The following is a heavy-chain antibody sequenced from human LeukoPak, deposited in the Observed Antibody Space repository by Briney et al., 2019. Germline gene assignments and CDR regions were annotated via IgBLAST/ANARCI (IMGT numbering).Heavy chain of an antibody. Sequence: GGSLRHSRAASVFTLSNALMSWVRQAPGKGLEWVGRIKSKTDGGTTDYALPVKGRFTISRYDSKNTLYLQMNSLKTEDTAVYYSTTARGYSYGSSYFDYWGQGTLVTVSS. J-gene: IGHJ4*02. V-gene: IGHV3-15*01. D-gene: IGHD5-18*01. CDR1: VFTLSNAL. CDR2: IKSKTDGGTT. CDR3: TTARGYSYGSSYFDY.